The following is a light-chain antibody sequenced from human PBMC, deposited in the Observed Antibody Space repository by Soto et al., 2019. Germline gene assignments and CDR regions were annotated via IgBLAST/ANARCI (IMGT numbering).Light chain of an antibody. CDR3: QQYGSSPPYT. J-gene: IGKJ2*01. CDR1: QSVSSSN. CDR2: GAS. V-gene: IGKV3-20*01. Sequence: IVLTQSPGTLSLSPGERATLSCRASQSVSSSNLAWYQQKPGQAPRLLIFGASGRATGIPDRFSGSGSGTDFTLTISRLEPEDFAVYYCQQYGSSPPYTFGQGTKLDIK.